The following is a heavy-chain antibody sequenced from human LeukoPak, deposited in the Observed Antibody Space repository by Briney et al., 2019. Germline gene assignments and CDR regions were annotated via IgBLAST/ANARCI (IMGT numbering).Heavy chain of an antibody. V-gene: IGHV5-51*01. J-gene: IGHJ4*02. Sequence: GESLRISCKGFGYSFTSYWIGWVRLMPGKGLEWMGIIYPGDSHIRYSPSFQGQVTISADKSISTAYLQWSSLKASDTAMYYCARALEWLQKPYYFDYWGQGTLVTVSS. CDR1: GYSFTSYW. CDR2: IYPGDSHI. CDR3: ARALEWLQKPYYFDY. D-gene: IGHD5-24*01.